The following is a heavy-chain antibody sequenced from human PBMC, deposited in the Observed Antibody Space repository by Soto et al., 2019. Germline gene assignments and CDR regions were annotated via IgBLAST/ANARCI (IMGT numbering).Heavy chain of an antibody. CDR2: IYHSGST. V-gene: IGHV4-30-2*01. J-gene: IGHJ3*02. Sequence: QLQLQESGSGLVKPSQTLSLTCAVSGGSISSGGYSWSWIRQPPGKGLEWIGYIYHSGSTYYNPSLKSRVTISVDRSKNQFSLKLSSVTAADTAVYYCSLRGVSYDSRSAFDIWGQGTMVTVSS. CDR3: SLRGVSYDSRSAFDI. D-gene: IGHD3-22*01. CDR1: GGSISSGGYS.